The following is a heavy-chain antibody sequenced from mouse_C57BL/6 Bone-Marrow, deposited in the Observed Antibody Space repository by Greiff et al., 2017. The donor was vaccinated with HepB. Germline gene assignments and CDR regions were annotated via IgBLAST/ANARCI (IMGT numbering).Heavy chain of an antibody. J-gene: IGHJ2*01. CDR2: ISYSGST. D-gene: IGHD1-1*01. CDR1: GYSITSDY. V-gene: IGHV3-8*01. CDR3: ASTTVVHFDY. Sequence: EVKLQASGPGLAKPSQTLSLTCSVSGYSITSDYWNWIRKFPGNKLEYMGYISYSGSTYYNPSLKSRISITRVTSKNQYYPQLNSVTTEDTATYYCASTTVVHFDYWGQGTTLTVSS.